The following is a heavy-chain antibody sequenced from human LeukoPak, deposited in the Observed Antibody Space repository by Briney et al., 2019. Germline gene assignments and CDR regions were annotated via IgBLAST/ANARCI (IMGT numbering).Heavy chain of an antibody. Sequence: GGSLRLSCAASGFIFRSYGMTWVRQAPGKGLEWVSGISGSGGSTYYADSVKGRFTISRDNSKNTLYLQMNSLRAEDTAVYYCAKDPIAAGKARRFDYWGQGTLVTVSS. CDR2: ISGSGGST. D-gene: IGHD6-13*01. J-gene: IGHJ4*02. V-gene: IGHV3-23*01. CDR3: AKDPIAAGKARRFDY. CDR1: GFIFRSYG.